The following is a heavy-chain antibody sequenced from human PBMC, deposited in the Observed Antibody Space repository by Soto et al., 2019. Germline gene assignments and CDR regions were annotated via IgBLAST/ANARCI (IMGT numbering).Heavy chain of an antibody. CDR2: IYHSGST. V-gene: IGHV4-30-2*01. Sequence: QLQLQESGSGLVKPSQILSLTCAVSGGSISSGGYSWSWIRQPPGKGLEWIGYIYHSGSTYYNPSLKSPVTISVDRSKNQFSLKLSSVTAADTAVYYCARAGGLGAVAVDYWGQGTLVTVSS. CDR3: ARAGGLGAVAVDY. J-gene: IGHJ4*02. D-gene: IGHD6-19*01. CDR1: GGSISSGGYS.